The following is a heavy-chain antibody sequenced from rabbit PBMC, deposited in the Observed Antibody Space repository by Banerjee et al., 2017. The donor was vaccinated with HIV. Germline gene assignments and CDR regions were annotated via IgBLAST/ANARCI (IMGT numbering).Heavy chain of an antibody. J-gene: IGHJ4*01. CDR1: RFSFSNNYY. D-gene: IGHD4-1*01. CDR3: ARDLAGVIGWNFDL. CDR2: IYAGSSGST. V-gene: IGHV1S40*01. Sequence: QSLEESGGDLVKPGASLTLTCTASRFSFSNNYYISWVRQAPGKGLEWIACIYAGSSGSTYYATWAKGRFTISKTSSTTVTLQMTSLTAADTATYFCARDLAGVIGWNFDLWGPGTLVTVS.